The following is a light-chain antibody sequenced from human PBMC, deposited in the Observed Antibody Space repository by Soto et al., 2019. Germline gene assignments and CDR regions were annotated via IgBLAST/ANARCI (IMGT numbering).Light chain of an antibody. CDR1: QSISTY. CDR2: AAS. V-gene: IGKV1-39*01. J-gene: IGKJ4*01. Sequence: DIQMTQSPSSLSASVGDRITITCRASQSISTYLHWYQQKPGKAPNLLIYAASTLQSGVPSRFSGSGSGTDFTLTISSLQPEDFATYFCQHGYSTPLTFGGGTKVDI. CDR3: QHGYSTPLT.